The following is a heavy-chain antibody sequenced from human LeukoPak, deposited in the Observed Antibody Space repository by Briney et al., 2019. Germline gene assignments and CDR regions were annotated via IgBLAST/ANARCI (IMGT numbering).Heavy chain of an antibody. D-gene: IGHD3-22*01. CDR3: ARGLLLHNYYYYYGMDV. Sequence: SETLSLTCTVSGGSISSYYWSWIRQPPGKGLEWIGYIYYSGSTNYNPSLKSRVTISVDTSKNQFSLKLSSVTAADTAVYYCARGLLLHNYYYYYGMDVWGQGTTVTVSS. J-gene: IGHJ6*02. CDR2: IYYSGST. CDR1: GGSISSYY. V-gene: IGHV4-59*01.